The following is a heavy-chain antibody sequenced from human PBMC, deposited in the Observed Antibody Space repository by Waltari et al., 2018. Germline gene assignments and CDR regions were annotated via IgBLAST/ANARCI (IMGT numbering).Heavy chain of an antibody. CDR2: IYTSGST. CDR3: ARVESGYFGY. CDR1: GGSISSGSYY. D-gene: IGHD3-3*01. V-gene: IGHV4-61*09. J-gene: IGHJ4*02. Sequence: QVQLQESGPGLVKPSQTLSLTCTVSGGSISSGSYYWSWIRQPAGKGLEWIGYIYTSGSTNYNPSLKSRVTISVDTSKNQFSLKLSSVTTADTAVYYCARVESGYFGYWGQGTLVTVSS.